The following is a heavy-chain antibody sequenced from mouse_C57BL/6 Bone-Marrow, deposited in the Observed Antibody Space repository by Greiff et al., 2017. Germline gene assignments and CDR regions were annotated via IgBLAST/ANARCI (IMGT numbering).Heavy chain of an antibody. V-gene: IGHV5-6*02. Sequence: EVKLMESGGDLVKPGGSLKLSCAASGFTFSSYGMSWVRQTPDKRLEWVATISSGGSYTYYPDSVKGRFTISRDNAKNNLYLQMSSLKSEDTAMYYCERRCFFDYWGQGTTLTVSS. CDR1: GFTFSSYG. CDR3: ERRCFFDY. J-gene: IGHJ2*01. CDR2: ISSGGSYT.